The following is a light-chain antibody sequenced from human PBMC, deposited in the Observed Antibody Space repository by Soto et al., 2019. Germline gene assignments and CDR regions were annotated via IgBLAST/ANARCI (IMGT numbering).Light chain of an antibody. CDR1: QSVSSSY. V-gene: IGKV3-20*01. Sequence: EIVLTQSPGTLSLSPGERATLSCRASQSVSSSYLAWYQQKPGQAPRLLIYGASSRATGIPDRFSGSGSGTDFTRSSSRLESEDFAVYYCQQYGSSPQTFGQGTKVEIQ. CDR3: QQYGSSPQT. J-gene: IGKJ1*01. CDR2: GAS.